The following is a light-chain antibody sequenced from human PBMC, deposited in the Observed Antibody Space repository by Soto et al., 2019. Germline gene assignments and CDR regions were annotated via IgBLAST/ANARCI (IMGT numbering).Light chain of an antibody. CDR1: SSDVGAYNY. CDR3: SSYTSATTYV. CDR2: DVS. V-gene: IGLV2-14*01. J-gene: IGLJ1*01. Sequence: QSVLTQPASVSGSPGQSITISCAGTSSDVGAYNYASWYQQYPGEAPKVIIYDVSPRPAGVSNRFSGSKSGNTASLTISGLQTQDEADYYCSSYTSATTYVFGTGTKVTVL.